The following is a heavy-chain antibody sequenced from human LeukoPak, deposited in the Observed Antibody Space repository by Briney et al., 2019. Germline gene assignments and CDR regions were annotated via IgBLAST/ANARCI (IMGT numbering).Heavy chain of an antibody. D-gene: IGHD5-12*01. CDR1: GGSLSPHY. V-gene: IGHV4-34*01. Sequence: SETLSLTCAVSGGSLSPHYWSWIRRPLGHGLEWIGEINNRGTTNYSPSLRGRATISVDTSKNQFFLILTSVTAADTAIYYCARGPLWWLTPLGFWGQGTLATVSS. CDR2: INNRGTT. J-gene: IGHJ4*02. CDR3: ARGPLWWLTPLGF.